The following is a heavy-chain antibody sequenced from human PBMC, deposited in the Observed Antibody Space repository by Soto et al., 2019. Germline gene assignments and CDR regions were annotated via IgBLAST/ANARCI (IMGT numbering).Heavy chain of an antibody. CDR3: ARSPLRSYHMDV. Sequence: GGSLRLSCAAAGFPVSSNCMNWVRQAPGKGLEWVSVIYSGGSTYYADSLKGRFTISRDIPENTVHLQMNSLRAEDTAVYYCARSPLRSYHMDVWGKGTTVTVSS. CDR2: IYSGGST. J-gene: IGHJ6*03. V-gene: IGHV3-66*01. D-gene: IGHD4-17*01. CDR1: GFPVSSNC.